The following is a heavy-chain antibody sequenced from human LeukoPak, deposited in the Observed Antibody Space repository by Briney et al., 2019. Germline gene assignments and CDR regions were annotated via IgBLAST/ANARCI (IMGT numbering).Heavy chain of an antibody. CDR1: GFIFSSYS. CDR3: ARESGAYYDILTGYYYYYYYYMDV. V-gene: IGHV3-48*01. CDR2: ISSSSRTI. Sequence: GGSLRLSCAASGFIFSSYSMNWVRQAPGEGLEWVSYISSSSRTIYYADSVKGRFTISRDNAKNSLFLHMNSLRAEDTAVYYCARESGAYYDILTGYYYYYYYYMDVWGKGTTVTISS. D-gene: IGHD3-9*01. J-gene: IGHJ6*03.